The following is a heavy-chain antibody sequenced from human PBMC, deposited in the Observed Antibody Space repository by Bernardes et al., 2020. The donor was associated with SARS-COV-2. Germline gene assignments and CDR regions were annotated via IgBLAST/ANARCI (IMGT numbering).Heavy chain of an antibody. J-gene: IGHJ4*02. CDR3: VRDKGYCSGGTCYTLYDY. D-gene: IGHD2-15*01. CDR1: GFTFSNYL. Sequence: GGSLRLSCAVSGFTFSNYLMNWVRQAPGKGLEWVANIKPDGSEKYYGDSAKGRFTISRDNAKNSLYLQMNSLRAEDTSLYYCVRDKGYCSGGTCYTLYDYWGRGTLVTVSS. CDR2: IKPDGSEK. V-gene: IGHV3-7*04.